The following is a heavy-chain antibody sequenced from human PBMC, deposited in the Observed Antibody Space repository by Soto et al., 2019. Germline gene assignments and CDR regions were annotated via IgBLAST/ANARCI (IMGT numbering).Heavy chain of an antibody. CDR2: ISTNEIYT. V-gene: IGHV3-30*14. Sequence: GGSLRLSCAASGFTFRSYAMHWVRQAPGKGLEWVSIISTNEIYTYYADSVKGRFTISRDNSKNTQYLQMSSLRADDTAVYYCVKGEYYYDSSGYYPFDYWGQGTLVTVSS. CDR3: VKGEYYYDSSGYYPFDY. D-gene: IGHD3-22*01. J-gene: IGHJ4*02. CDR1: GFTFRSYA.